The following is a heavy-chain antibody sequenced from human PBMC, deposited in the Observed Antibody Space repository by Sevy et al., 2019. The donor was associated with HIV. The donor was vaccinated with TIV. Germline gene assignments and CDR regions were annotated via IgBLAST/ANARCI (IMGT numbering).Heavy chain of an antibody. CDR2: IYYSGST. J-gene: IGHJ5*02. CDR1: GGSISSGGYY. Sequence: SETLSLTCTVSGGSISSGGYYWSWIRQHPGKGLVWIGYIYYSGSTYYNPSLESRVTISVDTSKNQFSLKLSSVTAADTAVYYCARVYYDFWSGYFAGNWFDPWGQGTLVTVSS. CDR3: ARVYYDFWSGYFAGNWFDP. D-gene: IGHD3-3*01. V-gene: IGHV4-31*03.